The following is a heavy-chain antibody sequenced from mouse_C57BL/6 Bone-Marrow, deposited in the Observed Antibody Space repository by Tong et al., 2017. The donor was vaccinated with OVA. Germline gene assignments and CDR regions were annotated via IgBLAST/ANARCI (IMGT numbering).Heavy chain of an antibody. CDR3: NTTVVATSWYFDV. V-gene: IGHV1S81*02. Sequence: VQLQESGAELVKPGASVKLSCKASGYTFTSYYMYWVKQRPGQGLEWIGEINPSNGGTNFNEKFKSKATLTVDKSSSTAYMQLSSLTSEDSAVYYCNTTVVATSWYFDVWGAGTTVTVSS. CDR1: GYTFTSYY. CDR2: INPSNGGT. J-gene: IGHJ1*01. D-gene: IGHD1-1*01.